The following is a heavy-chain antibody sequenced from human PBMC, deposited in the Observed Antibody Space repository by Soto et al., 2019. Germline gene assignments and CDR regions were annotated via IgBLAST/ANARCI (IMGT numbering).Heavy chain of an antibody. CDR3: ARVQLINYDAFDI. Sequence: PGESLKISCKGSGYSFTSYWIAWVRQMPGKGLEWMGIIYPGDSDTRYSPSFQGQVTISADKSISTAYLQWSSLKASDTAMYYCARVQLINYDAFDIWGQGTMVTVSS. V-gene: IGHV5-51*01. CDR2: IYPGDSDT. D-gene: IGHD2-2*01. J-gene: IGHJ3*02. CDR1: GYSFTSYW.